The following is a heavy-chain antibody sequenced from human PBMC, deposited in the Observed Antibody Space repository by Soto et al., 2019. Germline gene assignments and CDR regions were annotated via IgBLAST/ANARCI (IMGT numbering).Heavy chain of an antibody. D-gene: IGHD5-12*01. Sequence: PSETLSLTCAVSVVSISGFDYSWSWIRHSPGKCLECIGYTYYSGITYYNPSLKSRVTMSLDRSKNQLSLELTSVTAADTAVYYCATGKWLRFVRYFEDWGQGTQVTVSS. J-gene: IGHJ4*02. CDR1: VVSISGFDYS. CDR2: TYYSGIT. CDR3: ATGKWLRFVRYFED. V-gene: IGHV4-30-2*06.